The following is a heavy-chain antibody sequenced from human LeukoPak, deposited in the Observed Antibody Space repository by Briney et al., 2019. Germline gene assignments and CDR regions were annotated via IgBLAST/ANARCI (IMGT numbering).Heavy chain of an antibody. CDR1: GGSISSSSYY. CDR2: INYSGST. Sequence: SETLSLTCTVSGGSISSSSYYWSWIRQPPGKGLEWIATINYSGSTYYNPSLKSRVTISVDTSKNQFSLKLSSVTAADTAVYYCARHPRWGWFDPWGQGTLVTVSS. V-gene: IGHV4-39*01. D-gene: IGHD4-23*01. CDR3: ARHPRWGWFDP. J-gene: IGHJ5*02.